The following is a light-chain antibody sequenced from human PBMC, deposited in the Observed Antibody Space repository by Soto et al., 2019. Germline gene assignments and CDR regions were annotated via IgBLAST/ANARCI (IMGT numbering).Light chain of an antibody. CDR2: DAS. CDR1: QSVSNNY. CDR3: QQCATPPLT. V-gene: IGKV3-20*01. J-gene: IGKJ1*01. Sequence: EIVLTQSPGNLSLSPGERATLSCRASQSVSNNYLAWYQQKPGQAPRLLIDDASNRATGIPDRFSGSGSGTDFTLTISRLEPEDCAVYYCQQCATPPLTFGQGTKVDIK.